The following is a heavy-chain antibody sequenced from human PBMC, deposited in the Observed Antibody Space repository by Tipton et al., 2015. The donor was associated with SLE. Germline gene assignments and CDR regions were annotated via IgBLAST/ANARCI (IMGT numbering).Heavy chain of an antibody. CDR1: GFTFGNYA. CDR3: AREELLLDAFDI. D-gene: IGHD2-21*02. Sequence: SLRLSCAASGFTFGNYAMSWVRQAPGKGLEWVAVISYDGSNKYYADSVKGRFTISRDNSKNTLYLQMNSLRAEDTAVYYCAREELLLDAFDIWGQGTMVTVSS. J-gene: IGHJ3*02. V-gene: IGHV3-30*04. CDR2: ISYDGSNK.